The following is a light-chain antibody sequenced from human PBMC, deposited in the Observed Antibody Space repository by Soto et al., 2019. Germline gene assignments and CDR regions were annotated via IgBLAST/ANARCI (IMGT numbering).Light chain of an antibody. V-gene: IGKV1-9*01. CDR3: QQLNAYPHS. CDR2: GAS. CDR1: QDITNY. J-gene: IGKJ4*01. Sequence: DIQLTQSPSFLPASVGXRVTITCRASQDITNYLAWYLQKPGKAPKLLIYGASTLQSGVPSRFSGSGSGTEFTLTVSSLQPEDFATYYCQQLNAYPHSFGGGTKVDIK.